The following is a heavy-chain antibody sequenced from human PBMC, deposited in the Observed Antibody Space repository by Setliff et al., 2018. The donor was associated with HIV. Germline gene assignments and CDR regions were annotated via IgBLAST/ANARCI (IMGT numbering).Heavy chain of an antibody. CDR3: ASFVFRDSTDEYYRPPGDHPLYYFDY. J-gene: IGHJ4*02. CDR2: IDPEDGET. V-gene: IGHV1-69-2*01. Sequence: ASVKVSCKASGYTFTDYYIHWVQQAPGKGLEWMGHIDPEDGETIYADNFQGRVTMTADRSTNTAYMELGSLRSEDTAVYYCASFVFRDSTDEYYRPPGDHPLYYFDYWTQGTLVTVSS. CDR1: GYTFTDYY. D-gene: IGHD3-10*01.